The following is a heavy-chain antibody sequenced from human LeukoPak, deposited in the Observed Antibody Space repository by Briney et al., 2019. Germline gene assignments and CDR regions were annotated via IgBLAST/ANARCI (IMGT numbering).Heavy chain of an antibody. D-gene: IGHD3-3*01. CDR3: ARVSTNDFWSGYTHDY. Sequence: SETLSLTCTVSGGSISSSSYYWSWIRQPPGKGLEWIGYIYYSGSTNYNPSLKSRVTISVDTSKNQFSLKLSSVTAADTAVYYCARVSTNDFWSGYTHDYWGQGTLVTVSS. J-gene: IGHJ4*02. CDR2: IYYSGST. CDR1: GGSISSSSYY. V-gene: IGHV4-61*01.